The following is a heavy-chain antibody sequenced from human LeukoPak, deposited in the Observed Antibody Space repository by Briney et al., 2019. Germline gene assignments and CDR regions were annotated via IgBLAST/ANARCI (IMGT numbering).Heavy chain of an antibody. CDR2: ITSGGGNK. D-gene: IGHD2-2*01. J-gene: IGHJ4*02. V-gene: IGHV3-30*03. CDR3: ARENGTSTTFHY. Sequence: GGSLRLSCAASGYTFSSYVMHCVRQAPGKRLEWGVLITSGGGNKYYADSVEGRFTISRDNAKNSLYLQLNSRRGEDTAVDYCARENGTSTTFHYWGQGTLVTVSS. CDR1: GYTFSSYV.